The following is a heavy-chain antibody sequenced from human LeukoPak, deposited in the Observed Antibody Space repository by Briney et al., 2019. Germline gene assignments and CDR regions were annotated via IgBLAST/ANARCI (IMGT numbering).Heavy chain of an antibody. CDR3: ATSRRQAGALFDY. CDR2: IYYSGST. Sequence: TPSETLSLTCTVSGGSISSGGYYWSWIRQHPGKGLEWIGYIYYSGSTYYNPSLKSRVTISVDTSKNQFSLKLSSVTAADTAVYYCATSRRQAGALFDYWGQGTLVTVSS. D-gene: IGHD3-10*01. CDR1: GGSISSGGYY. V-gene: IGHV4-31*03. J-gene: IGHJ4*02.